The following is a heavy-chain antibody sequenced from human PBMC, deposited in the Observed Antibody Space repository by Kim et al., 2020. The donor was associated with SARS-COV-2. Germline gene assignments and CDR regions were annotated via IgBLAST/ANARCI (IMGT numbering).Heavy chain of an antibody. Sequence: YNPPLKRRVTISVETSKNQISLKLSSVTAADTAVYYCARDLMHYGMDVWGQGTTVTVSS. J-gene: IGHJ6*02. D-gene: IGHD2-8*01. V-gene: IGHV4-39*07. CDR3: ARDLMHYGMDV.